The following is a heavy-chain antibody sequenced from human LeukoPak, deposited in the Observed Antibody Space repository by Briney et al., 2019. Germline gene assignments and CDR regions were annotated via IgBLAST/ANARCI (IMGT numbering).Heavy chain of an antibody. Sequence: GASVKVSCKASGYTFTSYYMHWVRQAPGQGLEWMGIINPSGGSTSYAQKFQGRVTMTRDTSTSTVYMELRSLRSDDTAVYYCARYCSSTSCYQDYYGMDVWGQGTTVTVSS. D-gene: IGHD2-2*01. V-gene: IGHV1-46*01. CDR1: GYTFTSYY. J-gene: IGHJ6*02. CDR3: ARYCSSTSCYQDYYGMDV. CDR2: INPSGGST.